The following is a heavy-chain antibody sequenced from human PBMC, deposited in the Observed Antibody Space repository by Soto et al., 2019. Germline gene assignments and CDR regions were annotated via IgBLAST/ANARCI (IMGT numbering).Heavy chain of an antibody. D-gene: IGHD2-15*01. J-gene: IGHJ6*02. CDR2: IYARGST. V-gene: IGHV4-4*07. Sequence: SDSLTLTCPVGGGVISRYYWSWIGQTAGKGLEWIGRIYARGSTSYNPSLKSRVTILVDTSTNQFSLKLSSVTAADTAVYYCAGIGEDIYYGMDVWGQGTTVTVSS. CDR3: AGIGEDIYYGMDV. CDR1: GGVISRYY.